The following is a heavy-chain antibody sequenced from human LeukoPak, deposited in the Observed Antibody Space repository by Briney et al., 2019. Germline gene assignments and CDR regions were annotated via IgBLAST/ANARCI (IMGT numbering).Heavy chain of an antibody. CDR2: IRSKTNSYAT. CDR1: GFTFSGSA. J-gene: IGHJ4*02. Sequence: GGSLKLSCAASGFTFSGSAMHWVRQTSGKGLEWVGRIRSKTNSYATAYAASVKGRFTISRDDSKNTAYLQMNRLKTEDTAVYYCTRIETTVTGFDYWGQGTLVTVSS. V-gene: IGHV3-73*01. CDR3: TRIETTVTGFDY. D-gene: IGHD4-11*01.